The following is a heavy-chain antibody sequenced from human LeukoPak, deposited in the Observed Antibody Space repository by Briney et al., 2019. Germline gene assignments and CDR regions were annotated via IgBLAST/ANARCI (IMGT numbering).Heavy chain of an antibody. J-gene: IGHJ4*02. Sequence: GASVKVSCKASGYTFTSYGISWVRQAPGQGLEWMGWISAYNGNTNYAQKLQGRVTMTTDTSTSTAYMELRSLRSDDTAVYYCARGARSALLWFGGSYGFFDYWGQGTLVTVSS. V-gene: IGHV1-18*01. CDR3: ARGARSALLWFGGSYGFFDY. CDR2: ISAYNGNT. D-gene: IGHD3-10*01. CDR1: GYTFTSYG.